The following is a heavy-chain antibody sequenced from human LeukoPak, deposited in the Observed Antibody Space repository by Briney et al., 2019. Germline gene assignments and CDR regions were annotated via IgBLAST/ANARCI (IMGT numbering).Heavy chain of an antibody. CDR3: ARDSGLWAVAGTFDY. D-gene: IGHD6-19*01. J-gene: IGHJ4*02. Sequence: PGGSLRLSCAASGFTFSGSAMHWVRQASGKGLEWVGRIRSKVNSYATAYAASVKGRFTISRDDSKNTAYLQMNSLRAEDTAVYYCARDSGLWAVAGTFDYWGQGTLVTVSS. CDR2: IRSKVNSYAT. CDR1: GFTFSGSA. V-gene: IGHV3-73*01.